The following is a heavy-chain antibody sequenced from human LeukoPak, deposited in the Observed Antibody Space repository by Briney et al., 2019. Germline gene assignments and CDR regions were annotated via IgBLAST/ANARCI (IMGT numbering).Heavy chain of an antibody. CDR2: IRYDGSNK. J-gene: IGHJ4*02. V-gene: IGHV3-30*02. CDR1: GFTFSSHG. Sequence: GGSLRLSCAASGFTFSSHGMHWVRQAPGKGLEWVAFIRYDGSNKYYADSVKGRFTISRDNSKNTLYLQMNSLRAEDTAVYYCANEYGGATDYWGQGPLVTVSS. D-gene: IGHD1-26*01. CDR3: ANEYGGATDY.